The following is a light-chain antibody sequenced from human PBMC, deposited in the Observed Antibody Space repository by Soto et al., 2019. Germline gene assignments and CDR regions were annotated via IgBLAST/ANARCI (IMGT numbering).Light chain of an antibody. CDR2: EVS. V-gene: IGLV2-8*01. CDR1: PRDVGGYNY. CDR3: SSYAGSTPYV. J-gene: IGLJ1*01. Sequence: PLTQPPPPSGAPGHSSTLSLPWTPRDVGGYNYVSWYQQHPGKAPKLMIYEVSKRPSGVPDRFSGSKSGNTASLTVSGLQAEDEADYYCSSYAGSTPYVFGTGTKVTVL.